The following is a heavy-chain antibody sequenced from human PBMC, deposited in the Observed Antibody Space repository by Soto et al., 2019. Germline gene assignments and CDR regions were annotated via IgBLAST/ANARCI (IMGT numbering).Heavy chain of an antibody. CDR2: ISAYNGNT. CDR3: ARDVGCSSTSCYAGDGEFDY. CDR1: GYTFTSYG. Sequence: ASVKVSCKASGYTFTSYGISWVRQAPGQGLEWMGWISAYNGNTNYAQKLQGRVTMTTDTSTSTAYMELRSLRSDDTAVYYCARDVGCSSTSCYAGDGEFDYWGQGTLVTVSS. V-gene: IGHV1-18*01. D-gene: IGHD2-2*01. J-gene: IGHJ4*02.